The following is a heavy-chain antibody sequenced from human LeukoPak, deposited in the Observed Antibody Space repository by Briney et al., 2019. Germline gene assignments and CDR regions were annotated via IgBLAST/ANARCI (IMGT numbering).Heavy chain of an antibody. CDR1: GYTFTGYY. Sequence: GASVKVSCKASGYTFTGYYMHWVRQAPGQGLEWMGWINPNSGGTNYAQKFQGRVTMTRDTSISTAYMELSRLRSDDTAVYYCARGFVNRWRQLGSYWGQGTLVTVSS. CDR3: ARGFVNRWRQLGSY. CDR2: INPNSGGT. J-gene: IGHJ4*02. D-gene: IGHD6-13*01. V-gene: IGHV1-2*02.